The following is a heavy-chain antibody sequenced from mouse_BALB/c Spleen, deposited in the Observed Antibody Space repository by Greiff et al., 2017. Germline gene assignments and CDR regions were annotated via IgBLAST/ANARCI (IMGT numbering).Heavy chain of an antibody. V-gene: IGHV1-54*01. CDR3: ARWGITAEVADY. Sequence: QVQLKESGAELVRPGASVKVSCKASGYAFTNYLIEWVKQRPGQGLEWIGVINPGSGGTNYNEKFKGKATLTADKSSSTAYMQLSSLTSEDSAVYFCARWGITAEVADYWGQGTTLTVSS. CDR2: INPGSGGT. D-gene: IGHD1-1*01. J-gene: IGHJ2*01. CDR1: GYAFTNYL.